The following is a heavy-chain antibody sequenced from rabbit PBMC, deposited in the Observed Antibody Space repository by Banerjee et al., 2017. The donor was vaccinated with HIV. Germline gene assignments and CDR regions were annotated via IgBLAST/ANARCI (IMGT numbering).Heavy chain of an antibody. J-gene: IGHJ4*01. V-gene: IGHV1S47*01. CDR1: GFDFSSYG. CDR3: VRSSYASSSGYYIYFNL. CDR2: IDPVFGST. D-gene: IGHD1-1*01. Sequence: QEQLVESGGGLVQPGGSLKLSCKASGFDFSSYGVSWVRQAPGKGLEWIGCIDPVFGSTYYASWVNGRFTISSHNAQNTLYLQLNSLTAADTATYFCVRSSYASSSGYYIYFNLWGPGTLVTVS.